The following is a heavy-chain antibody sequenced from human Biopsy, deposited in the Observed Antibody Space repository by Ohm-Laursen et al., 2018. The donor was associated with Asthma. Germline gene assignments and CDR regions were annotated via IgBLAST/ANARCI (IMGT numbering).Heavy chain of an antibody. V-gene: IGHV4-39*01. D-gene: IGHD3-3*01. Sequence: TLSLTCTVSGRSMTPTSHYWDWIRQAPGKGLEWIGYISYGGKTSYNPSLKNRVPLSRDTSKNQFSLRLTSVTAADTAVYFCARRISIFGVVQKDHGMDAWGQGTTVIVSS. J-gene: IGHJ6*02. CDR3: ARRISIFGVVQKDHGMDA. CDR2: ISYGGKT. CDR1: GRSMTPTSHY.